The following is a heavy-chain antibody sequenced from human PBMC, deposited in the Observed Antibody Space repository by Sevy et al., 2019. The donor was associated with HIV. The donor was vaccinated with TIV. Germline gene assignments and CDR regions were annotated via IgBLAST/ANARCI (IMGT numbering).Heavy chain of an antibody. CDR3: ARGARGGGVDV. D-gene: IGHD3-10*01. J-gene: IGHJ6*02. CDR1: GGSISIDS. Sequence: SETLSLTCTVSGGSISIDSWNWIRQPAGKGLEWFGRIYSSGRTNYNPALKSRVTMSVDTSKNQFSLKLRSVTAADTAVYYCARGARGGGVDVWGQGTTVTVSS. CDR2: IYSSGRT. V-gene: IGHV4-4*07.